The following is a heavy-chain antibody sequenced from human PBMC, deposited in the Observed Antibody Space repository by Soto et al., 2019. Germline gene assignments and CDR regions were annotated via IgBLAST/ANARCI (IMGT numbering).Heavy chain of an antibody. Sequence: QVQLVQSGAEVKKPGSSVKVSCKASGGTFSSYAISWVRQAPGQGLEWMGGIIPIFGTANYAQKFQGRVTIPADESKRTAYMELSSLRSEDTAVYYCARGRLRYFDWSLWGQGTLVTVSS. CDR1: GGTFSSYA. CDR2: IIPIFGTA. D-gene: IGHD3-9*01. J-gene: IGHJ4*02. CDR3: ARGRLRYFDWSL. V-gene: IGHV1-69*01.